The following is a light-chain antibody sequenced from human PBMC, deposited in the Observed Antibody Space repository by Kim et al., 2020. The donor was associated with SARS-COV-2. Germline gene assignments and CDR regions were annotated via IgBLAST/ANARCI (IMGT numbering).Light chain of an antibody. Sequence: QAVVTQESSLTVSPGGTVTLTCGSTTGTVTSDHHPYWFQQRPGQAPRTLVYDTSNRHSWTPTRFSGSLLGGKAALTLSGAQPDDEADYYCLVFHSGAWVFGGGTQLTVL. J-gene: IGLJ3*02. V-gene: IGLV7-46*01. CDR1: TGTVTSDHH. CDR2: DTS. CDR3: LVFHSGAWV.